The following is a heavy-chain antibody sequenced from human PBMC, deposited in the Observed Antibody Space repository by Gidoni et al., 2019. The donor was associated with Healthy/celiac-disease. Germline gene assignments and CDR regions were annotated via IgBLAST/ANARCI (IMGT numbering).Heavy chain of an antibody. Sequence: QLQLQESGPGLVKPSETLSLTCTVSGGSISSSSYYWGWIRQPPGKGLEWIGSIYYSGSTYYNPSLKSRVTISVDTSKNQFSLKLSSVTAADTAVYYCARLSRVTGTVDYWGQGTLVTVSS. CDR2: IYYSGST. J-gene: IGHJ4*02. V-gene: IGHV4-39*01. CDR3: ARLSRVTGTVDY. D-gene: IGHD1-20*01. CDR1: GGSISSSSYY.